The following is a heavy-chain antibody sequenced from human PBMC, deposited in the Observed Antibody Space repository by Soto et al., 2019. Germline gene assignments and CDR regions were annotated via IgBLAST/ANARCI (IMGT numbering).Heavy chain of an antibody. D-gene: IGHD4-17*01. Sequence: ASVKVACKASCYTLTSYGISWVRRANRQGLEWMGWISAYNGNTNYAQKLQGRVTMTTDTSTSTAYMELRSLRSDDTAVYYCARNAKPDYGGNSGRVGPWSYWGQGTLVTVS. J-gene: IGHJ4*02. V-gene: IGHV1-18*01. CDR1: CYTLTSYG. CDR3: ARNAKPDYGGNSGRVGPWSY. CDR2: ISAYNGNT.